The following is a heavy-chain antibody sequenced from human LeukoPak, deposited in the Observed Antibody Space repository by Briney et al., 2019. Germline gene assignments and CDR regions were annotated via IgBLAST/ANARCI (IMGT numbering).Heavy chain of an antibody. CDR3: ATENQLPDAFDI. CDR2: ISGSGGST. D-gene: IGHD2-2*01. V-gene: IGHV3-23*01. CDR1: GFTFSSYA. Sequence: GGSLRLSCAASGFTFSSYAMSWVRQAPGKGLEWVSAISGSGGSTYYADSVKGRFTISRDNSKSTLYLQMNSLRAEDTAVYYCATENQLPDAFDIWGQGTMVTVSS. J-gene: IGHJ3*02.